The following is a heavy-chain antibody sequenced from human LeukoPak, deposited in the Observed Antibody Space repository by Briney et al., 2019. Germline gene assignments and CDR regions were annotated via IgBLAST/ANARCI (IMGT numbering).Heavy chain of an antibody. CDR1: GDXVXINSAA. D-gene: IGHD6-19*01. Sequence: SXXXSLTFAIXGDXVXINSAAWNWIRESPSRGLEWLGRTYQRSKWYNDYAVSVKSRIPINPDISKNQFSLQLNSVTPEDTAVYYCARSPSPYSSGWYFDYWGQGTLVTVSS. CDR2: TYQRSKWYN. J-gene: IGHJ4*02. CDR3: ARSPSPYSSGWYFDY. V-gene: IGHV6-1*01.